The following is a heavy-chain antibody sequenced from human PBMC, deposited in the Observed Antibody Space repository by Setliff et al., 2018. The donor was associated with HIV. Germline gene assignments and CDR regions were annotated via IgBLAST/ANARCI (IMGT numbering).Heavy chain of an antibody. CDR1: GFLFHTYW. V-gene: IGHV3-7*05. Sequence: GGSLRLSCAASGFLFHTYWMSWVRQAPGKGLEWVANIKEDGSEKYYVDSVKGRFTISRDNAENSLYLQINSLRAEDTALYYCAREGFSGWYLNYWGQGTLVTVS. J-gene: IGHJ4*02. CDR3: AREGFSGWYLNY. CDR2: IKEDGSEK. D-gene: IGHD6-19*01.